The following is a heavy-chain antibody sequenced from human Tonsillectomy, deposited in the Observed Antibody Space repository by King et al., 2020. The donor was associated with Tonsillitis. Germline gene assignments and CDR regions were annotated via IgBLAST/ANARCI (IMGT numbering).Heavy chain of an antibody. Sequence: VQLVQSGGALVKPGGSLRLSCAASGLTFSNAWMSWVRQAPGKGREWLGRIKSKADGGTTDYAAPVKGRFTISRDDSKNTLYLQMNSLQTEDTAVYYCTTNLYFGDHWGQGTLVTVSS. D-gene: IGHD3-9*01. CDR2: IKSKADGGTT. V-gene: IGHV3-15*02. J-gene: IGHJ4*02. CDR3: TTNLYFGDH. CDR1: GLTFSNAW.